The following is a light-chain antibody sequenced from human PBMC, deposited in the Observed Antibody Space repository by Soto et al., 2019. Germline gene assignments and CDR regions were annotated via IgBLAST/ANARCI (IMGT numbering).Light chain of an antibody. CDR2: DVS. V-gene: IGLV2-14*01. Sequence: QSALTQPASVSGSPGQSITISCTGTSSDVGGYNYVSWYQQQSGKAPKLMIYDVSNRPSGVSNRFSGSKSGNTASLTISGLQAEDEADYYCGSYASSSTLYVFGTGTKLTVL. CDR1: SSDVGGYNY. CDR3: GSYASSSTLYV. J-gene: IGLJ1*01.